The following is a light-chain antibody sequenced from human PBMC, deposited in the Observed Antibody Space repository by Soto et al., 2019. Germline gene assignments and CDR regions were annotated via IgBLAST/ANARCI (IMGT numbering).Light chain of an antibody. V-gene: IGLV2-11*01. J-gene: IGLJ3*02. Sequence: QSVLPQPRSVSGSPGQSVTISCTGTSSDVGAYNHVSWYQKNPGKVPKLIINEVSERPSGVPDRFSGSKSGNTASLTISGLQAEDEAEYYCGSHAGSYSLVFGGGTKVTVL. CDR3: GSHAGSYSLV. CDR1: SSDVGAYNH. CDR2: EVS.